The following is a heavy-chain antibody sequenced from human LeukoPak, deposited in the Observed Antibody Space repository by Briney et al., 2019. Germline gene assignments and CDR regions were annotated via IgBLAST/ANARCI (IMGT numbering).Heavy chain of an antibody. CDR2: IYHSGST. Sequence: PSETLSLTCAVSGGSISSGGYSWSWIRQPPGKGLECIGYIYHSGSTYYNPSLKSRVTISVDRSKNQFSLKLSSVTAADTAVYYCARSLGDVVVPAAIRFDPWGQGTLVTVSS. CDR3: ARSLGDVVVPAAIRFDP. CDR1: GGSISSGGYS. J-gene: IGHJ5*02. V-gene: IGHV4-30-2*01. D-gene: IGHD2-2*01.